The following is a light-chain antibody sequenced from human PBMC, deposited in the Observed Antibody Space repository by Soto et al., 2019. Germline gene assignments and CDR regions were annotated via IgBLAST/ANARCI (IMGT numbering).Light chain of an antibody. V-gene: IGLV1-40*01. CDR3: QSYDSSLSGSV. Sequence: QSVLTQPPSVSGAPGQRVTISCTGSSSNIGAGYDVHWYRQLPGTAPKLLIYGNSNRPSGVPDRFSGSKSGTSASLAITGLQAEDEAGYYCQSYDSSLSGSVFGGGTQLTVL. J-gene: IGLJ2*01. CDR2: GNS. CDR1: SSNIGAGYD.